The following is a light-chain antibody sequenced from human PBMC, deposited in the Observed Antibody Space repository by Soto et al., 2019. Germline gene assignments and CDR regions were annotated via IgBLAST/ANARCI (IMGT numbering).Light chain of an antibody. Sequence: SYVLTQRPSVSVAPEQTARITCGGDNIGDKAVHWYQHRPGQAPVLVIFYDFERPSGMHERFFGSNSGNTATLTISRVEAGDEADYYCQVWDTTNDHPIFGGGTKLTVL. CDR2: YDF. CDR3: QVWDTTNDHPI. CDR1: NIGDKA. V-gene: IGLV3-21*04. J-gene: IGLJ2*01.